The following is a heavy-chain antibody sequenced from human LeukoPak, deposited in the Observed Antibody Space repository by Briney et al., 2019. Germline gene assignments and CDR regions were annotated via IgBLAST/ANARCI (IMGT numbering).Heavy chain of an antibody. V-gene: IGHV1-46*01. Sequence: ASVKVSCKASGYTFTSYYRHWVRQAPGQGLEWMGIINPSGGSTSYAQKFQGRVTMTRDTSTSTVYMELRSLRSEDTAVYYCARDRTGPFDYWGQGTLVTVSS. D-gene: IGHD1-1*01. CDR3: ARDRTGPFDY. J-gene: IGHJ4*02. CDR2: INPSGGST. CDR1: GYTFTSYY.